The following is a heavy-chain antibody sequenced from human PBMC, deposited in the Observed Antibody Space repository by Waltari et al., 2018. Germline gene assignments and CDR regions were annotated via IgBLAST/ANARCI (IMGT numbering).Heavy chain of an antibody. CDR2: LYPTGPT. Sequence: EVQLVESGGGLIQPGGTLRLSCAASGFPLRLNYMRWVRQAPGKGLEWVSVLYPTGPTYDADSVRGRFTISRDDSNNTLFLHMNTLRADDTAKYYCARAGLGSPLDWMRLLDLWGQGTQVTVSS. CDR1: GFPLRLNY. V-gene: IGHV3-53*01. D-gene: IGHD2-21*02. J-gene: IGHJ5*02. CDR3: ARAGLGSPLDWMRLLDL.